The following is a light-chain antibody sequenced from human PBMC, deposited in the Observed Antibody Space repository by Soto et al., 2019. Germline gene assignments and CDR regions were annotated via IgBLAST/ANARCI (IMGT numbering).Light chain of an antibody. J-gene: IGKJ1*01. CDR3: QQSYSTPWT. CDR2: AES. V-gene: IGKV1-39*01. CDR1: QSISSY. Sequence: DIQMTQSPSSLSASVGDRVTITCRASQSISSYLNWYQQKLGKAPKLLIYAESSLQSGVPSRFSGSGSGTDFTLTISSLQPEDFATYYCQQSYSTPWTFGQGTKVEIK.